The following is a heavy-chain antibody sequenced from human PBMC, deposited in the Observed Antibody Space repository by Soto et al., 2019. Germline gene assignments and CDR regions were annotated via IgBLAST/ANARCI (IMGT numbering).Heavy chain of an antibody. CDR1: GGTFSSYA. CDR2: IIPIFGTA. J-gene: IGHJ6*02. Sequence: SVKVSCKASGGTFSSYAISWVRQAPGQGLEWMGGIIPIFGTANYAQKFQGRVTITADESTSTAYMELSSLRSEDTAVYYCARERRGPLAARYYYYNGMDVWGQGTTVTVSS. D-gene: IGHD6-6*01. V-gene: IGHV1-69*13. CDR3: ARERRGPLAARYYYYNGMDV.